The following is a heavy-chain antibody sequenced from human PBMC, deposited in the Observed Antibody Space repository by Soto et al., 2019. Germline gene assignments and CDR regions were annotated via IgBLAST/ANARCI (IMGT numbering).Heavy chain of an antibody. V-gene: IGHV1-18*01. D-gene: IGHD6-19*01. CDR2: ISAYNGNT. CDR3: AREDPHGFSGWLFDY. CDR1: GYTFTSNG. J-gene: IGHJ4*02. Sequence: ASVKVTCKDSGYTFTSNGISWVRQAPGQGLEWMGWISAYNGNTNYAQKLQGRVTMTTDTSTSTAYMELRSLRAEDTAVYYCAREDPHGFSGWLFDYWGQGTLVTVSS.